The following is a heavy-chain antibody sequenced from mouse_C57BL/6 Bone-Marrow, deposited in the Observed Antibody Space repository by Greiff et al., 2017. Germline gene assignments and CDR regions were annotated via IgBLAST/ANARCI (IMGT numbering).Heavy chain of an antibody. V-gene: IGHV14-2*01. CDR2: IDPEDGQT. Sequence: VQLQQSGAELVKPGASVKLSCTASGFNIKDSYMHWVKQRTEQGLEWIGRIDPEDGQTKYAPKFQGKATITADTSSNTAYLQLSSLTSEYTAVYYCARGPVSDSSGPAWFAYWGQGTLVTVSA. J-gene: IGHJ3*01. D-gene: IGHD3-2*02. CDR1: GFNIKDSY. CDR3: ARGPVSDSSGPAWFAY.